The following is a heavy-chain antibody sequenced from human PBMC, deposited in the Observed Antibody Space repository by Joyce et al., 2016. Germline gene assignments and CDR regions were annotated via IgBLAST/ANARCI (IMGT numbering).Heavy chain of an antibody. CDR3: AKDRSSCLIHSVFDY. V-gene: IGHV3-30*18. Sequence: QVQLVESGGGVVQPGRSLRLSCAASGFTFNSFGIHWVRQAPAKGLEWVALISYDGSNKFYADSVKGRFTISRDNSKNTLYLQMKSLRAEDTALYYCAKDRSSCLIHSVFDYWGQGTLVTVSS. D-gene: IGHD6-19*01. CDR1: GFTFNSFG. J-gene: IGHJ4*02. CDR2: ISYDGSNK.